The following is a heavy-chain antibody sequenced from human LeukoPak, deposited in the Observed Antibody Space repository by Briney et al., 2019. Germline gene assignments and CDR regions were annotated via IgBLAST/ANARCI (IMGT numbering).Heavy chain of an antibody. CDR3: AKAGAVVVVAAKYFDY. CDR1: GFTFSTYN. Sequence: PGGSLRLSCAASGFTFSTYNMNWVRQAPGKGLEWVSSITSSSSYTFYADSVKGRFTISRDNSKNTLYLQMNSLRAEDTAVYYCAKAGAVVVVAAKYFDYWGQGTLVTVSS. J-gene: IGHJ4*02. D-gene: IGHD2-15*01. CDR2: ITSSSSYT. V-gene: IGHV3-21*04.